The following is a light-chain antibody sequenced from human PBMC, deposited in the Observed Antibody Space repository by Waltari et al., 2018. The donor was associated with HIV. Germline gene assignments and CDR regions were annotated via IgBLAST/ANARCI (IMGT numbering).Light chain of an antibody. CDR1: RPNIGRNS. J-gene: IGLJ3*02. CDR3: AAWDDTLSGRV. V-gene: IGLV1-47*01. Sequence: QSVLTQPPSASATPGQRVTIPCSGSRPNIGRNSVYWYQQLPGGTPKLSIYRDKHRPSGTPDRFSASKSGTSASLAISGLRSEDEGHYYCAAWDDTLSGRVFGGGTKVTVL. CDR2: RDK.